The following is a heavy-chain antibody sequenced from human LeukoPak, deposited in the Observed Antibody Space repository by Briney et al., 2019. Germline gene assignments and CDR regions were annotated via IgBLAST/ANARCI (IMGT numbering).Heavy chain of an antibody. CDR3: AKDMSSGGIAVAGLGAFDI. CDR2: LSWNSGSI. CDR1: GFTFDDYA. D-gene: IGHD6-19*01. J-gene: IGHJ3*02. Sequence: GGSLRLSCAASGFTFDDYAMHWVRQAPGKGLEWGSGLSWNSGSIGYADSVKGRFTISRDNAKNSLYLQMNSLRAEDTALYYCAKDMSSGGIAVAGLGAFDIWGQGTMVTVSS. V-gene: IGHV3-9*01.